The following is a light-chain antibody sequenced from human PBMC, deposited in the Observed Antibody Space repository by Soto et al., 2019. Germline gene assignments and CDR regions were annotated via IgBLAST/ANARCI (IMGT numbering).Light chain of an antibody. V-gene: IGLV2-14*01. CDR1: SSDIGGYDY. CDR2: EVT. Sequence: QSVLTQPASVSGSPGQSITISCTGTSSDIGGYDYVSWYQQHPGKAPKLIIYEVTNRPSGVSDRFSGSKSGNTASLTLSGLQAEDEAHYYCSSYASSSTAVFGGGTKVTVL. J-gene: IGLJ2*01. CDR3: SSYASSSTAV.